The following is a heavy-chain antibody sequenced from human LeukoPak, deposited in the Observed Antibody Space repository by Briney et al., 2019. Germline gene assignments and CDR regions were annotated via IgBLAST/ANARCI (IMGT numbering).Heavy chain of an antibody. J-gene: IGHJ6*02. V-gene: IGHV1-18*01. D-gene: IGHD3-9*01. CDR3: ARVTGYFGWQNYYYGMDV. CDR2: ISVYNGNT. Sequence: GASVKVSCKASGYTFTTYGISWVRQAPGQGLEWLGRISVYNGNTNYAQKLQGRVTMTTDTSTSTAYMELRSLRSDDTAVYYCARVTGYFGWQNYYYGMDVWGQGTTVTVSS. CDR1: GYTFTTYG.